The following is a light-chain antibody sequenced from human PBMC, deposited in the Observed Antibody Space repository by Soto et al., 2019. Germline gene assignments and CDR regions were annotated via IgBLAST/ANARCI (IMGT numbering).Light chain of an antibody. Sequence: DIQMTQSPSSLSASVGDRVTITCRASQGISNYLAWYQQQPGKVPKLLIYVASTLQSGFPSRFSGSGSGTDFTLTISSLQPEDVATYYCQKYNSAPWTFGQGTKVEIK. CDR1: QGISNY. CDR3: QKYNSAPWT. CDR2: VAS. J-gene: IGKJ1*01. V-gene: IGKV1-27*01.